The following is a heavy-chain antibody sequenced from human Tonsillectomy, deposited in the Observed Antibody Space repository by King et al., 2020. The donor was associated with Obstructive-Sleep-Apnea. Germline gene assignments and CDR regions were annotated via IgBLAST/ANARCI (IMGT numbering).Heavy chain of an antibody. Sequence: QLQESGPGLVKPSETLSLTCTVSGGSISRYYWSWVRQPPGRGLDWIGYSYYSGSTNYKPSLKSRVTISVDTSKNQFSLKLSSVTAADTAVYYCARTLSIAAAGTGWYFDLWGRGTLVTVSS. J-gene: IGHJ2*01. CDR3: ARTLSIAAAGTGWYFDL. CDR1: GGSISRYY. CDR2: SYYSGST. V-gene: IGHV4-59*01. D-gene: IGHD6-13*01.